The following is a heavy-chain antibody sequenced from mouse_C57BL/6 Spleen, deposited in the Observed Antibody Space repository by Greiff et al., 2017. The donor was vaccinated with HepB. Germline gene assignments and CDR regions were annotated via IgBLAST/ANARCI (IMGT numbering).Heavy chain of an antibody. Sequence: DVMLVESGGGLVKPGGSLKLSCAASGFTFSSYAMSWVRQTPEKRLEWVATISDGGSYTYYPDNVKGRFTISRDNAKNNLYLQMSHLKSEDTAMYYCAREGKLGAWFAYWGQGTLVTVSA. J-gene: IGHJ3*01. CDR2: ISDGGSYT. CDR3: AREGKLGAWFAY. D-gene: IGHD4-1*01. CDR1: GFTFSSYA. V-gene: IGHV5-4*01.